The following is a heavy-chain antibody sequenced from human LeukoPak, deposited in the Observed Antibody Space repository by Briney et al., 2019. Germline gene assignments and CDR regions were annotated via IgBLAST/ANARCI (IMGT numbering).Heavy chain of an antibody. CDR3: ARVVLRFLEWLLFGWCDP. CDR2: ISAYNGNT. J-gene: IGHJ5*02. CDR1: GYTFTSYG. V-gene: IGHV1-18*01. Sequence: ASVKVSSTASGYTFTSYGISWVRQAPGQGLEWMGWISAYNGNTNYAQKLQGRVTMTTDTSTSTAYMELRSLRSDDTAVYYCARVVLRFLEWLLFGWCDPWGQGTLVTVSS. D-gene: IGHD3-3*01.